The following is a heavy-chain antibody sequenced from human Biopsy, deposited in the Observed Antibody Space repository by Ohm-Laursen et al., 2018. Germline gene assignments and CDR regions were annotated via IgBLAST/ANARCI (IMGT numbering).Heavy chain of an antibody. CDR3: ARGYSRRVSIFEASIYWFDT. V-gene: IGHV1-24*01. CDR2: FAPENGKT. D-gene: IGHD3-10*01. CDR1: GYTLTELS. J-gene: IGHJ5*02. Sequence: GASVKVSCKVSGYTLTELSMHWVRQAPGKGLEWMGGFAPENGKTVYAQNFQARVSMTEDTSTDTAYMELSGLRSEDTAVYFCARGYSRRVSIFEASIYWFDTWGQGTLVTVSS.